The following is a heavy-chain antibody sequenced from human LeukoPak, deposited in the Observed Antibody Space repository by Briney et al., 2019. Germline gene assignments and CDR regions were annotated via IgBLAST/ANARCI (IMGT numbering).Heavy chain of an antibody. Sequence: GASVKASCKASGYTFTNYGFTWVRQAPGQGLEWMGWISAYNANTNYAQKFQGRVTMTTDRSTSTAYMELRSLRSDDTAVYYCARDGASRASSLDYWGQGTLVTVSS. D-gene: IGHD6-6*01. CDR1: GYTFTNYG. J-gene: IGHJ4*02. V-gene: IGHV1-18*01. CDR2: ISAYNANT. CDR3: ARDGASRASSLDY.